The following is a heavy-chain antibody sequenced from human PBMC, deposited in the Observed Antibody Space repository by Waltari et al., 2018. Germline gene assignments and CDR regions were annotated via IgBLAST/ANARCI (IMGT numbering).Heavy chain of an antibody. V-gene: IGHV4-59*13. D-gene: IGHD4-17*01. CDR3: ASLPAQVYDDTIPD. Sequence: VQLQESGPGLVKPSETLSLTCPVSGASLSCYSWSWIRQSPEKGLAFIAYSHSNGATTYYPSLKSRVSRSLYMSKNQFSLQLSSVTAAGTAVYYCASLPAQVYDDTIPDWGQGILVTVSS. CDR1: GASLSCYS. CDR2: SHSNGAT. J-gene: IGHJ4*02.